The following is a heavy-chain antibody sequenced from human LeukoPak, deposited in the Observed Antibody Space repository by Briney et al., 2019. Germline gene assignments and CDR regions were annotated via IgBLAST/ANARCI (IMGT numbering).Heavy chain of an antibody. Sequence: RPGGSPRLSCEASGFTFRSYAMTWVRQAPGKGLEWVSAIGGSGAKTYYADSVKGRFTISRDNSRNTLYLQMNSLRVEDTAVYYCARGGGHRDGYYTDVWGKGTTVTVSS. CDR3: ARGGGHRDGYYTDV. V-gene: IGHV3-23*01. J-gene: IGHJ6*03. D-gene: IGHD5-24*01. CDR1: GFTFRSYA. CDR2: IGGSGAKT.